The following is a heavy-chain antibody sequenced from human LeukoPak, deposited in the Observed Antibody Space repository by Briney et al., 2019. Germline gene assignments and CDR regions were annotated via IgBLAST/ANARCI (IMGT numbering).Heavy chain of an antibody. D-gene: IGHD2-2*01. CDR1: GYTFTSYY. Sequence: EATVKVSCKASGYTFTSYYMHWVRQAPGQGLEWMGIINPSGGSTSYAQKFQGRVTMTRNTSISTAYMELSSLRSEDTAVYYCARGPALVPAAYKKNWFDPWGQGTLVTVSS. J-gene: IGHJ5*02. CDR2: INPSGGST. V-gene: IGHV1-46*01. CDR3: ARGPALVPAAYKKNWFDP.